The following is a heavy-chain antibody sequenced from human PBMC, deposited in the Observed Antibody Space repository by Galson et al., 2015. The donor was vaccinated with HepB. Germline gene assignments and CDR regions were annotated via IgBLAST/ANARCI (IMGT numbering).Heavy chain of an antibody. CDR3: YGGNSSPKEPPENYGMDV. D-gene: IGHD4-23*01. Sequence: QSGAEVKKPGESLRISCKGSGYSFTSYWISWVRQMPGKGLEWMGRIDPSDSYTNYSPSFQGHVTISADKSISTAYLQWSSLKASDTAMYYCYGGNSSPKEPPENYGMDVWGQGTTVTVSS. CDR1: GYSFTSYW. V-gene: IGHV5-10-1*01. J-gene: IGHJ6*02. CDR2: IDPSDSYT.